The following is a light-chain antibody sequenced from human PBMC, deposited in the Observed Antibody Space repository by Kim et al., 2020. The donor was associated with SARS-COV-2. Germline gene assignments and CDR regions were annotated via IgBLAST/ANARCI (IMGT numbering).Light chain of an antibody. CDR3: QQYGSSRT. CDR1: QSVSSSY. CDR2: GAS. J-gene: IGKJ1*01. V-gene: IGKV3-20*01. Sequence: LYPGERATLACRACQSVSSSYLAWYQQKPGQAPRLLIYGASSRATGIPDRFSGSGSGTDFTLTISRLEPEDFAVYYCQQYGSSRTFGQGTKVDIK.